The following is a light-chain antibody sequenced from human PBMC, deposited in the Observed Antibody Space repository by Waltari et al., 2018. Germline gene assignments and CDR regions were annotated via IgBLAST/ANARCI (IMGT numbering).Light chain of an antibody. CDR2: LTH. CDR1: ISTIRTHY. J-gene: IGLJ2*01. CDR3: ATRDEGPTVV. Sequence: QSVLTQPPSASGTPGQSVPISCSGSISTIRTHYVSWYQQLPGTAPKLLIYLTHQRPSGVPDRFSASKSGTSASLAISGLRFEDEGDYYCATRDEGPTVVFGGGTKVTVL. V-gene: IGLV1-47*01.